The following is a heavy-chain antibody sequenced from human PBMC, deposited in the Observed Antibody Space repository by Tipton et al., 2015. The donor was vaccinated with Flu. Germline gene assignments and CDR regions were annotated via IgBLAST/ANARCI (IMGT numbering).Heavy chain of an antibody. D-gene: IGHD3-22*01. Sequence: QSGPEVKKPGASVKVSCKASGYTFSSYAISWVRQAPGQGLEWMGGIIPIFGTANYAQKFQGRVTITADESTSTAYMELSSLRSEDTAVYYCASRDYYDSSGYYYYYMDVWGKGTTVTVSS. CDR1: GYTFSSYA. CDR3: ASRDYYDSSGYYYYYMDV. V-gene: IGHV1-69*13. CDR2: IIPIFGTA. J-gene: IGHJ6*03.